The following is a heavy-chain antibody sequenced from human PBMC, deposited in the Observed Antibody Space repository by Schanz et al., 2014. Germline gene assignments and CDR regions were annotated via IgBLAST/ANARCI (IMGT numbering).Heavy chain of an antibody. Sequence: QVQVVQSGAEVKKPGASVKVSCKTSGYTFSDYGITWVRQAPGQGLEWMGWINPNSGTTNYAQKFQGWVTMTRDTSISTAYMELSRLRSEDTAVYYCARSGSSNWYFFDYWGQGTLVTVSS. CDR1: GYTFSDYG. D-gene: IGHD6-13*01. J-gene: IGHJ4*02. CDR2: INPNSGTT. V-gene: IGHV1-2*04. CDR3: ARSGSSNWYFFDY.